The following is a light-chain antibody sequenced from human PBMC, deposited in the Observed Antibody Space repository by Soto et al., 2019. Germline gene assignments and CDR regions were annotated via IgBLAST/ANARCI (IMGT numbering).Light chain of an antibody. J-gene: IGLJ2*01. CDR2: EVS. CDR1: SSDVGGYKF. V-gene: IGLV2-14*01. CDR3: SSYTRSSSVV. Sequence: HSALTQPASVSGSPGQSITISCTGTSSDVGGYKFVSWYQHHPGKAPKLIIYEVSNRPSGVSNRFSGSKSGNTASLTISGLQAEDEADYYCSSYTRSSSVVFGGGTKLTVL.